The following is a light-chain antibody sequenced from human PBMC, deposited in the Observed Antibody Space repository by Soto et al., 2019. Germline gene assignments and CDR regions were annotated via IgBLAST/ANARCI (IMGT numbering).Light chain of an antibody. CDR1: QSVSSN. CDR2: GAS. V-gene: IGKV3-15*01. J-gene: IGKJ1*01. CDR3: QQYKNLWT. Sequence: EMVMTQSPATLSVSPGDRATLSCRASQSVSSNLAWYQQKPGQAPRLLIYGASTRATCIPARFSGSGSGTEFTLTISSLQSEDFAVYYCQQYKNLWTFGHGTKVEIK.